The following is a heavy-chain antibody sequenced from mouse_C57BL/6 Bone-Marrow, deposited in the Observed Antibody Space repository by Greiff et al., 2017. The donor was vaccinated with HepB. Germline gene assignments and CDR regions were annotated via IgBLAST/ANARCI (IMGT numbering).Heavy chain of an antibody. CDR3: VRPAFYYYGSSYDYAMDY. CDR2: IRSKSNNYAT. CDR1: GFSFNTYA. V-gene: IGHV10-1*01. D-gene: IGHD1-1*01. J-gene: IGHJ4*01. Sequence: EVMLVESGGGLVQPKGSLKLSCAASGFSFNTYAMNWVRQAPGKGLEWVARIRSKSNNYATYYADSVKDRFTISRDDSESMLYLQMNNLKTEDTAMYYCVRPAFYYYGSSYDYAMDYWGQGTSVTVSS.